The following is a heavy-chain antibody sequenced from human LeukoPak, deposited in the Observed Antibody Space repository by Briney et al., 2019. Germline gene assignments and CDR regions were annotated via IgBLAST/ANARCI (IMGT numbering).Heavy chain of an antibody. V-gene: IGHV4-59*06. CDR2: IYYSGST. CDR1: GGSISSYY. CDR3: ASGSNWFDP. D-gene: IGHD1-26*01. Sequence: PSETLSLTCTVSGGSISSYYWSWIRQPPGKGLEWIGYIYYSGSTYYNPSLKSRVTISVDTSKNQFSLKLSSVTAADTAVYYCASGSNWFDPWGQGTLVTVSS. J-gene: IGHJ5*02.